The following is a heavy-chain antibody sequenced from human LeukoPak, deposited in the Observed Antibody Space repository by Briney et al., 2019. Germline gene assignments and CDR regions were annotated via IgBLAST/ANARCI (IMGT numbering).Heavy chain of an antibody. CDR2: INHSGST. CDR1: GGSFSGYY. V-gene: IGHV4-34*01. J-gene: IGHJ5*02. D-gene: IGHD3-3*01. CDR3: ARASSRGYYRRCWFDP. Sequence: SETLSLTCAVYGGSFSGYYWSWIRQPPGKGLEWIGEINHSGSTNYNPSLKSRVTISVDTSKNQFSLKLSSVTAADTAVYYCARASSRGYYRRCWFDPWGQGTLVTVSS.